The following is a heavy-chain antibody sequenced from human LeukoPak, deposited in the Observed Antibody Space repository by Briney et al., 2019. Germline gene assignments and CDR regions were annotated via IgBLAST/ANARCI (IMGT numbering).Heavy chain of an antibody. CDR2: ISGSGGVT. J-gene: IGHJ4*02. D-gene: IGHD3-22*01. Sequence: GGSLRLSCAACGFAFSTYARNWVRQAPGQGLEWVSAISGSGGVTYYGDSVKGRFTISRDKNTLYLQMNSLRVEDKAVYYCATRGHDSSGNHDSYWGQGTLVTVSS. CDR3: ATRGHDSSGNHDSY. V-gene: IGHV3-23*01. CDR1: GFAFSTYA.